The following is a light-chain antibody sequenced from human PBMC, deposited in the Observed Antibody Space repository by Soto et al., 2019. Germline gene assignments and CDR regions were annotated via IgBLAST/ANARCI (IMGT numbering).Light chain of an antibody. V-gene: IGKV1-5*03. CDR1: QGISTY. J-gene: IGKJ1*01. Sequence: DIQMTQSPSSVSASVGDRVTITCRASQGISTYLNWYQQKPGKAPKLLIYKASTLKSGVPSRFSGSGSGTEFTLTISSLQPDDFATYYCQHYNSYSEAFGQGTKVDI. CDR2: KAS. CDR3: QHYNSYSEA.